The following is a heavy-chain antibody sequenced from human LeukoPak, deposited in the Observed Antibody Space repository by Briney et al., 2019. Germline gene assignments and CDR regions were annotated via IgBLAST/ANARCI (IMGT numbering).Heavy chain of an antibody. CDR1: GFTFSSYW. D-gene: IGHD6-19*01. J-gene: IGHJ4*02. CDR2: IKQDGSEK. CDR3: ARDSTVGKVSGWFY. Sequence: GGSLRLSCAASGFTFSSYWMNWVRQAPGKGLEWVANIKQDGSEKYYVDSVKGRFTISRDNAKNSLYLQMNSLRAEDTAVYYCARDSTVGKVSGWFYWGQGTLVTVPS. V-gene: IGHV3-7*01.